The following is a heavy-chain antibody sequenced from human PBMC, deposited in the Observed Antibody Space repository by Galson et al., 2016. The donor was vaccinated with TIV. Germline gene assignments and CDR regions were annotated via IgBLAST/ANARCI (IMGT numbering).Heavy chain of an antibody. D-gene: IGHD4-17*01. CDR1: GFIFSIYG. J-gene: IGHJ4*02. CDR2: ISFDGNNQ. V-gene: IGHV3-30*18. CDR3: AKVGARGYGDYPYYLEY. Sequence: SLRLSCAASGFIFSIYGMHWVRQAPGKGLEWVTLISFDGNNQYYADSVKGRFTSSRDNSKNTMYLHMNSLRTEDTAVYYCAKVGARGYGDYPYYLEYWGQGTLVIVSS.